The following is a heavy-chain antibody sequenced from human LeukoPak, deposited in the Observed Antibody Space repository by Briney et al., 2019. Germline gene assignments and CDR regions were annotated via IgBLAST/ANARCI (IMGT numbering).Heavy chain of an antibody. CDR3: AREHAAVAGGFDY. CDR1: GGSFSGFY. V-gene: IGHV4-59*01. D-gene: IGHD6-19*01. CDR2: IYYSGST. J-gene: IGHJ4*02. Sequence: SETLCLTCAVYGGSFSGFYWSWIRQPPGKGLEWIGYIYYSGSTNYNPSLKSRVTISVDTSKNQFSLKLSSVTAADTAVYYCAREHAAVAGGFDYWGQGTLVPVSS.